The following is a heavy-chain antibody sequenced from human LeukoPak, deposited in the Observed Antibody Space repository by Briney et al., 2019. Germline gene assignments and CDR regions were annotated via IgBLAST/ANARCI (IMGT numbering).Heavy chain of an antibody. V-gene: IGHV1-69-2*01. J-gene: IGHJ6*03. CDR3: ATSVRGPSPLLYYYYYMDV. Sequence: ASVKIPCKVSGYTFTDYYMHWVQQAPGKGLEWMGLVDPEDGETIYAEKFQGRVTITADTSTDTAYMELSSLRSEDTAVYYCATSVRGPSPLLYYYYYMDVWGKGTTVTVSS. CDR1: GYTFTDYY. D-gene: IGHD3-10*01. CDR2: VDPEDGET.